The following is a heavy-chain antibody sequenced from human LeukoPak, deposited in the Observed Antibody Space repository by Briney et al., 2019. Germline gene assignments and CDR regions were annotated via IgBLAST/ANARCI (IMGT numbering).Heavy chain of an antibody. CDR1: GFTFSSYS. CDR2: ISSSSSYI. J-gene: IGHJ4*02. V-gene: IGHV3-21*01. D-gene: IGHD3-10*01. Sequence: GGSLRLSCAASGFTFSSYSMNWVRQAPGKGLEWVSSISSSSSYIYYADSVKGRFTISRDNAKNSLYLKMNSLRAEDTAVYYCARDLEVRGVIIRNFDYWGQGTLVTVSS. CDR3: ARDLEVRGVIIRNFDY.